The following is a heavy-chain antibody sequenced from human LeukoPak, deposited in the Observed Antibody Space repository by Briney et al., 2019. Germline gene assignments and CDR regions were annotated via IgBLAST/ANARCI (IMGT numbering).Heavy chain of an antibody. Sequence: ASVTVSCTASGYTFTSYGISWVRQAPGQGLEWMGWISAYNGNTNYAQKLQGRVTMTTDTSTSTAYMELRSLRSDGTAVYYCAREGIVVVVAATPVNYYYGMDVWGQGTTVTVSS. D-gene: IGHD2-15*01. V-gene: IGHV1-18*01. J-gene: IGHJ6*02. CDR3: AREGIVVVVAATPVNYYYGMDV. CDR2: ISAYNGNT. CDR1: GYTFTSYG.